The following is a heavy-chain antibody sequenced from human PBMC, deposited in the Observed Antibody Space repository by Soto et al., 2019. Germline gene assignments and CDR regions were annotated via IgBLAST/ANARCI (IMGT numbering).Heavy chain of an antibody. D-gene: IGHD4-17*01. CDR2: INPSGGNT. CDR1: GYTFTSYY. Sequence: GASVKVSCKASGYTFTSYYMHWVRQAPGQGLEWMGIINPSGGNTSYAQKFQGRVTMTRDTSTSTVYMELSSLRSEDTAVYYCARDLTVTTASWNWFDPWGQGTLVTVSS. V-gene: IGHV1-46*01. J-gene: IGHJ5*02. CDR3: ARDLTVTTASWNWFDP.